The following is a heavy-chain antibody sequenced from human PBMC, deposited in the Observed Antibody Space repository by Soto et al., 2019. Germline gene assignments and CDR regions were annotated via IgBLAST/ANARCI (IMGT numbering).Heavy chain of an antibody. CDR3: ARVQGGVRGAIRLHWFDP. V-gene: IGHV4-4*02. D-gene: IGHD3-10*01. CDR1: SGSISSSNW. CDR2: IYHSGST. Sequence: QVQLQESGPGLVKPSGTLSLTCAVSSGSISSSNWWSWVRQPPGKGLEWIGEIYHSGSTNYNPSLKSRVPISVDKSKNQFSLKLSSVTAADTAVYYCARVQGGVRGAIRLHWFDPWGQGTLVTVSS. J-gene: IGHJ5*02.